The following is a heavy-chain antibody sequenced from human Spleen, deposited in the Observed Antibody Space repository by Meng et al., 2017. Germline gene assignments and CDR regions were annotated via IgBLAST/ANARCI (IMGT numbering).Heavy chain of an antibody. CDR1: GFTFSSYS. V-gene: IGHV3-23*01. D-gene: IGHD5-12*01. Sequence: GESLKISCAASGFTFSSYSMNWVGQAPGKGLAWVSTISGSGVSIYYADSVKGRFTVSRDNSKNTLYLQMNSLRAEDTAVYYCAKDLATLADWGQGTLVTVSS. J-gene: IGHJ4*02. CDR3: AKDLATLAD. CDR2: ISGSGVSI.